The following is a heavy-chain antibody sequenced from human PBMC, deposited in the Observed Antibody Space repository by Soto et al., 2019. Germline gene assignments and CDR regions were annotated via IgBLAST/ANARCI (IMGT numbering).Heavy chain of an antibody. D-gene: IGHD1-26*01. CDR2: IRQDGSEK. CDR3: ASRSLEWELTRDAFDI. CDR1: GFTFSSNW. Sequence: GGSLSLSCVGSGFTFSSNWMTWVRQAPGKGLEWVGNIRQDGSEKIYVDSVKGRFTISRDNAKYSLYLQMNSLRAEDTAVYYCASRSLEWELTRDAFDIWGQGTMVTVSS. J-gene: IGHJ3*02. V-gene: IGHV3-7*02.